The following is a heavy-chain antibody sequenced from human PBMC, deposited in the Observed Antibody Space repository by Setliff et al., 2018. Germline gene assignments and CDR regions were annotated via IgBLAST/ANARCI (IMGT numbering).Heavy chain of an antibody. V-gene: IGHV1-3*01. CDR1: GYIFTSNA. CDR3: VRGPGPSVVVAIPFDH. J-gene: IGHJ4*02. D-gene: IGHD3-22*01. CDR2: ISAAGGDA. Sequence: ASVKVSCKASGYIFTSNAIHWVRQVPGQRLEWMGWISAAGGDAKYSQKFQDRVTITRDTSATTAYLELTSLRYDDTAVYYCVRGPGPSVVVAIPFDHWGQGSLVTVSS.